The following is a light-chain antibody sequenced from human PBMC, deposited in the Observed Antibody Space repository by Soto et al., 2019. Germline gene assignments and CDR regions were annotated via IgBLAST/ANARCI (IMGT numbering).Light chain of an antibody. Sequence: DIVKTQSPCTLSLSPGARATLSCRASQSVAGAYVAWYQQRPGQAPRLLISEASSRDTRIPDRFSGSGFGTDFTITIDRLEPEDFAMYYCQQHGSSPITFGQGTRLDI. CDR1: QSVAGAY. CDR3: QQHGSSPIT. J-gene: IGKJ5*01. V-gene: IGKV3-20*01. CDR2: EAS.